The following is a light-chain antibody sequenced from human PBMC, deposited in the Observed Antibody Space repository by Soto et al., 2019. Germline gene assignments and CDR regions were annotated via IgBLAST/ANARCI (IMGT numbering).Light chain of an antibody. J-gene: IGKJ5*01. CDR1: QSISSW. CDR3: QQYNQWPIT. Sequence: DSQMTQSPSTLSASVGGRFTITCRASQSISSWLAWYQQKPGKAPKLLIYKASSLESGVPSRFSGSGYGTEFTLTISSLQSEDFAVFYCQQYNQWPITFGQGTRLEIK. V-gene: IGKV1-5*03. CDR2: KAS.